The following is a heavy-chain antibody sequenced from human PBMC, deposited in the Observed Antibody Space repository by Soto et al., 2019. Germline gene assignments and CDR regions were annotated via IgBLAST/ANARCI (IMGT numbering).Heavy chain of an antibody. CDR1: GGSLSSYY. V-gene: IGHV4-59*01. Sequence: PSETLSHTCTVSGGSLSSYYWSWLRQPPGKGLEWIGYIYYSGSTNYNPSLKSRVTISVDTSKNQFSLKLSSVTAADTAVYYCARVIRVGAASYYYYGMDVWGQGTTVTVSS. CDR3: ARVIRVGAASYYYYGMDV. D-gene: IGHD1-26*01. J-gene: IGHJ6*02. CDR2: IYYSGST.